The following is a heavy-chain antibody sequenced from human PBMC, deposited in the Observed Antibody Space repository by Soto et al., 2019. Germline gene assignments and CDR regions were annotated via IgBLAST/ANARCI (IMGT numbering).Heavy chain of an antibody. J-gene: IGHJ6*02. Sequence: SVKVSCKASRGTFSSHAISWVRQAPGQGLEWMGGIIPMFETSNYAQKFHGRVTITADKSTSTAYMELSSLRSEDTAVYYCAREFYHDSSVYPPYYGLDVWGQGTTVTVSS. CDR3: AREFYHDSSVYPPYYGLDV. CDR2: IIPMFETS. V-gene: IGHV1-69*06. CDR1: RGTFSSHA. D-gene: IGHD3-22*01.